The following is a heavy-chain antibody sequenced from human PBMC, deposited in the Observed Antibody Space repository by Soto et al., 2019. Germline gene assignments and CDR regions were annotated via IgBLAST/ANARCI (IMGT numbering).Heavy chain of an antibody. Sequence: QVQLVPSGAEVKKPGASVKVSCEASGYTFTKYYIHWVRQAPGQGLEWMAVINPSGGSTRYAQKFQGRVTMTRDTSTSTVYMELSSLRSEDTAVYYCAKTYGFLGGYYFDYWGQGTLVTVSS. J-gene: IGHJ4*02. D-gene: IGHD3-16*01. CDR3: AKTYGFLGGYYFDY. V-gene: IGHV1-46*01. CDR2: INPSGGST. CDR1: GYTFTKYY.